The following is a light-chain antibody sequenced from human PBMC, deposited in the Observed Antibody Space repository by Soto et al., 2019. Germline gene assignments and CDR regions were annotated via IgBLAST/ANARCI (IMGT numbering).Light chain of an antibody. CDR3: SSYTSSGTLVV. J-gene: IGLJ2*01. CDR2: EVT. Sequence: QSALTQPASVSGSPGQSITISCTGTRSDVGGYNYVSWYQQHPGKAPKVIIHEVTNRPSGVSNRFSGSKAGNTASLTISGLQAEDESDYYCSSYTSSGTLVVFGGGPKVTVL. V-gene: IGLV2-14*01. CDR1: RSDVGGYNY.